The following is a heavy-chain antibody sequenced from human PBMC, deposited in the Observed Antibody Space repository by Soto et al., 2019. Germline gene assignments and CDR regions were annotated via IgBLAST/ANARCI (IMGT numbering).Heavy chain of an antibody. V-gene: IGHV3-23*01. D-gene: IGHD7-27*01. CDR3: AKVTPFRFSLGIVRSSSFDI. CDR2: ISGSGGST. Sequence: GGSLRLSCAASGFTFSSYAMSWVRQAPGKGLEWVSAISGSGGSTYYADSVKGRFTISRDNSKNTLYLKMNSLRAEDTAVYYCAKVTPFRFSLGIVRSSSFDIWGQGTMVTVSS. CDR1: GFTFSSYA. J-gene: IGHJ3*02.